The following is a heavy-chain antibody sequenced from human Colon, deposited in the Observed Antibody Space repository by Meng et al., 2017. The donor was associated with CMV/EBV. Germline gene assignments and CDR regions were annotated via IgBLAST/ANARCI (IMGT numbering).Heavy chain of an antibody. CDR2: IYYRGST. J-gene: IGHJ6*02. CDR3: ARVNGDYYYGMDV. Sequence: GSLRLSCNVSGGSVYSYYWGWIRQPPGKGLEWIGYIYYRGSTRYNPSLESRVTISIDRSKNHFSLEVRSVTAADTAVYYCARVNGDYYYGMDVWGQGTPVTVSS. V-gene: IGHV4-59*02. D-gene: IGHD1-1*01. CDR1: GGSVYSYY.